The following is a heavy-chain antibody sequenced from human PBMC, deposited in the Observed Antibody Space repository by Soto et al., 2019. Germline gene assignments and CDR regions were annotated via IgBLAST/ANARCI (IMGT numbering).Heavy chain of an antibody. CDR3: ALSRERSTPTDRSGLIRS. D-gene: IGHD6-19*01. CDR2: IIPIFGTA. J-gene: IGHJ5*02. V-gene: IGHV1-69*13. CDR1: GGTFSSYA. Sequence: APVKVSCKASGGTFSSYAISWVRQAPGQGLEWMGGIIPIFGTANYAQKFQGRVTITADESTSTAYMELSSLRSEDTAVYYCALSRERSTPTDRSGLIRSWGQGTLVTVSS.